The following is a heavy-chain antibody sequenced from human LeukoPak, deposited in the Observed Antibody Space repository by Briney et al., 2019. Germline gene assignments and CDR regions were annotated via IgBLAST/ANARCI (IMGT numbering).Heavy chain of an antibody. V-gene: IGHV5-51*01. D-gene: IGHD1-14*01. Sequence: GESLKISCKTSGYSFTSYWIGWVRQMPGKGLEWMGIIYPSDSSTIYSPSFQGQVTISADKSITTAYLQWSSLKASDSAIYYCGRAGFDYRARGTLVTVSS. J-gene: IGHJ4*02. CDR3: GRAGFDY. CDR1: GYSFTSYW. CDR2: IYPSDSST.